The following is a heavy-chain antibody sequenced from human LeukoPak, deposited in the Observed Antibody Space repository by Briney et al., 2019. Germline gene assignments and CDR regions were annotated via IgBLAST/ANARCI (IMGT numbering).Heavy chain of an antibody. CDR2: ISVSGGST. J-gene: IGHJ3*02. CDR1: GFTFSCYA. D-gene: IGHD1-7*01. CDR3: ARGMLNYGGAFDI. Sequence: GGSLRLSCAASGFTFSCYAMSWVRQAPGKGLEWVSAISVSGGSTYDADSVKGRFTISRDNSKNTLYLQMSSLIAEDTAVYYCARGMLNYGGAFDIWGQGTMVTVSS. V-gene: IGHV3-23*01.